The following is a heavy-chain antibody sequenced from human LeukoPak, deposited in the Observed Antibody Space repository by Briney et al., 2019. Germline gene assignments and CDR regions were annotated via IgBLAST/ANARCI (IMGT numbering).Heavy chain of an antibody. J-gene: IGHJ4*02. CDR1: GDSISGFTYY. Sequence: SETLSLTCTVSGDSISGFTYYWGWIRQPPGKGLEWIGNIHYRGVTSYNPSLKSRVTISTDMSKNQFSLKLSSVTAADTAVYYCARLVYFSSWYFDYWGQGTLVTVSS. D-gene: IGHD6-13*01. V-gene: IGHV4-39*01. CDR3: ARLVYFSSWYFDY. CDR2: IHYRGVT.